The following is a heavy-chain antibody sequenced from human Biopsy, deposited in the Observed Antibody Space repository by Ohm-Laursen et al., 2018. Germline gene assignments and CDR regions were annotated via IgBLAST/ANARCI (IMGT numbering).Heavy chain of an antibody. CDR3: TRGGYYYDSLAYYYWFDP. Sequence: ASVKVSCKASGYTFTGYHVHWVRQAPGQGLEWMGWINAKTGDTDYAQKFQGRVTMTRDTSIRTAYVDLSSLRSDDTAVYYCTRGGYYYDSLAYYYWFDPWGQGTLVTVSS. CDR1: GYTFTGYH. CDR2: INAKTGDT. V-gene: IGHV1-2*02. D-gene: IGHD3-22*01. J-gene: IGHJ5*02.